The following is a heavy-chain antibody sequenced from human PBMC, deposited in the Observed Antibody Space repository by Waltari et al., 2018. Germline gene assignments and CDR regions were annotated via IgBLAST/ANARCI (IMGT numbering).Heavy chain of an antibody. D-gene: IGHD3-22*01. CDR3: AGPHETDLYYYDSSGYFS. V-gene: IGHV4-38-2*02. Sequence: QVQLQESGPGLVKPSETLSLTCTVSGYSISSGYYWGWIRQPPGKGLEWIGSIYHSGSTYYNPSLKSRVTISVDTSKNQFSLKLSSVTAADTAVYYCAGPHETDLYYYDSSGYFSWGQGTLVTVSS. CDR1: GYSISSGYY. J-gene: IGHJ4*02. CDR2: IYHSGST.